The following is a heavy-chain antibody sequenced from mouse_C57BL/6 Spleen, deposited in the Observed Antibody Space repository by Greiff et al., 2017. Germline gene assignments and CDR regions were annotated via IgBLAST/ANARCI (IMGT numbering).Heavy chain of an antibody. V-gene: IGHV5-6*01. CDR3: ARPATGRLYYFDY. CDR1: GFTFSSYG. Sequence: EVKLMESGGDLVKPGGSLKLSCAASGFTFSSYGMSWVRQTPDKRLEWVATISSGGSYTYYPDSVKGRFTISRDNAKNTLYLQMSSLKSEDTAMYYCARPATGRLYYFDYWGQGTTLTVSS. CDR2: ISSGGSYT. J-gene: IGHJ2*01. D-gene: IGHD6-5*01.